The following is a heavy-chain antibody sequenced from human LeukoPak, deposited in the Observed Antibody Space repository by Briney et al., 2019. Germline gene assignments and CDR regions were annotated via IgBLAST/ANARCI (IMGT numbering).Heavy chain of an antibody. Sequence: GGSLRLSCAASGFTFSSYDMSWVRQAPGKGLEWVSGMSDSGGSTNYADFVKGRFTISRDNSKNTLYLQMNSLRAEDTAVYYCAKEFCTRTSCYGGVDWGQGTLVTVSS. J-gene: IGHJ4*02. CDR2: MSDSGGST. CDR3: AKEFCTRTSCYGGVD. V-gene: IGHV3-23*01. CDR1: GFTFSSYD. D-gene: IGHD2-2*01.